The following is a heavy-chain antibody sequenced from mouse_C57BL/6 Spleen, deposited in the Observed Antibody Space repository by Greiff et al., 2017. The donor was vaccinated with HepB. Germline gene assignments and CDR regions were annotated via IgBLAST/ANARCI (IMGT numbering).Heavy chain of an antibody. CDR2: IYPGDGDT. D-gene: IGHD2-3*01. Sequence: QVQLKESGAELVKPGASVKISCKASGYAFSSYWMNWVKQRPGKGLEWIGQIYPGDGDTNYNGKFKGKATLTADKSSSTAYMQLSSLTSEDSAVYCSARSGGYYNYFDYWGQGTTLTVSS. CDR1: GYAFSSYW. CDR3: ARSGGYYNYFDY. V-gene: IGHV1-80*01. J-gene: IGHJ2*01.